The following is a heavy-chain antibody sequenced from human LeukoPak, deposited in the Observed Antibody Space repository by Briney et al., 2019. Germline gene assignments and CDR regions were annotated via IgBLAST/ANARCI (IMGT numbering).Heavy chain of an antibody. V-gene: IGHV5-51*01. Sequence: GESLKISCKGSGYSFTSYWIGWVRQMPGKGLEWMGIIYPGDSDTRYSPSFQGQVTISADKSISTAYLQWSSLKASDTAMYYCARRDYDFWSGYRPHNWFDPWGQGTLVTVSS. CDR1: GYSFTSYW. CDR3: ARRDYDFWSGYRPHNWFDP. J-gene: IGHJ5*02. CDR2: IYPGDSDT. D-gene: IGHD3-3*01.